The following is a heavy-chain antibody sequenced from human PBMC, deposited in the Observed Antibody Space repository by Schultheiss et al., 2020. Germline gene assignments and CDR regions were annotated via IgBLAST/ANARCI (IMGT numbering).Heavy chain of an antibody. D-gene: IGHD2-21*01. CDR2: INPNSGGT. Sequence: ASVKVSCKASGYTFTGYYMHWVRQAPGQGLEWMGRINPNSGGTNYAQKFQGRVTMTRDTSRKTGYMELSRLTSDDTAVYYCAKELEPYSYYYGMDVWGKGTTVTVSS. J-gene: IGHJ6*04. CDR1: GYTFTGYY. CDR3: AKELEPYSYYYGMDV. V-gene: IGHV1-2*06.